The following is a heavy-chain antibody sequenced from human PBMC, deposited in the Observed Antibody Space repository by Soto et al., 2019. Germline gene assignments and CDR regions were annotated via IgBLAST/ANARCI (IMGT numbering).Heavy chain of an antibody. V-gene: IGHV3-30*18. CDR2: ISYDGSNK. Sequence: GGSLRLSCAASGFTFSSYGMHWVRQAPGKGLEWVAVISYDGSNKYYADSVKGRFTISRDNSKNTLYLQMNSLRAEDTAVYYCAKLHYYDSSGYLYYYYGMDVWGQGTTVTVSS. CDR3: AKLHYYDSSGYLYYYYGMDV. D-gene: IGHD3-22*01. CDR1: GFTFSSYG. J-gene: IGHJ6*02.